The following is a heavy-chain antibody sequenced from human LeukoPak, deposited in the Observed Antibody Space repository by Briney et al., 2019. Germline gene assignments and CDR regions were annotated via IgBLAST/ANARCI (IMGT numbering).Heavy chain of an antibody. Sequence: PGGSLRLSCAASGFTFDDYAMHWVRQAPAKGLEWVSLISGDGGSTYYADSVKGRFTISRDNSKNSLYLQMNSLRTEDTALYYCGTAFEVVRKSTVGNYWGQGTLVTVYS. D-gene: IGHD4-23*01. CDR2: ISGDGGST. CDR3: GTAFEVVRKSTVGNY. J-gene: IGHJ4*02. CDR1: GFTFDDYA. V-gene: IGHV3-43*02.